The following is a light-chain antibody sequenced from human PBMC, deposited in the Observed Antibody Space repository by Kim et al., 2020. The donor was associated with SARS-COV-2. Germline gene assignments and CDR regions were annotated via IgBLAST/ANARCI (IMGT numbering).Light chain of an antibody. CDR1: WSSIGAGYD. CDR3: QSYDNTRRAWV. CDR2: ANT. Sequence: QTVTMSCTGSWSSIGAGYDVNWYQQLPGTVPRLLIYANTNRPSGVPDRFSGSKSDTSASLAITVLQAEDEADYYCQSYDNTRRAWVFGGGTQLTVL. J-gene: IGLJ2*01. V-gene: IGLV1-40*01.